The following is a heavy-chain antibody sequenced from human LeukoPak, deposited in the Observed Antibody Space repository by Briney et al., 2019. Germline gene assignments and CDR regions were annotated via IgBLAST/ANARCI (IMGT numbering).Heavy chain of an antibody. CDR2: IYYSGST. CDR3: ARHGSRDFDWLSTL. Sequence: SETLSLTCTVSGGSISSSSYYWGWIRQPPGKGLEWIGSIYYSGSTYYNPSLKSRVTISVDTSKNQFSLKLSSVTAADTAVYYCARHGSRDFDWLSTLWGQGTLVTVSS. V-gene: IGHV4-39*01. D-gene: IGHD3-9*01. CDR1: GGSISSSSYY. J-gene: IGHJ4*02.